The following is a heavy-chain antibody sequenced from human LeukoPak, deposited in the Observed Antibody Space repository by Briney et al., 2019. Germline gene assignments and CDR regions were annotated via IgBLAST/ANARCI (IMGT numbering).Heavy chain of an antibody. CDR2: INQDGSEK. D-gene: IGHD2-15*01. J-gene: IGHJ3*02. CDR3: ARDGGGDIVVAFAFDI. CDR1: GFTFSNYW. Sequence: PGGSLRLSCAASGFTFSNYWMSWVRQAPGKGLEWLAHINQDGSEKYYVDSVKGRFTISRDNAKNSRYLQMNSLGAEDTAVYYCARDGGGDIVVAFAFDIWGQGTMVTVSS. V-gene: IGHV3-7*04.